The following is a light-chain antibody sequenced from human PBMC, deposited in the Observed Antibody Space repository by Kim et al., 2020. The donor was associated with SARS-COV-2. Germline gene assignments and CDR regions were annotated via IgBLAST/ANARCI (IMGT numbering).Light chain of an antibody. Sequence: LSPGEKAAHSCRASQSVRSSYLAWYQQKPGQAPRRLIYGVSSRATGIPDRFSGSGSGIDFTLTISRLEPEDFAVYYCQQYGRATYTFGQGTKLEI. J-gene: IGKJ2*01. V-gene: IGKV3-20*01. CDR3: QQYGRATYT. CDR1: QSVRSSY. CDR2: GVS.